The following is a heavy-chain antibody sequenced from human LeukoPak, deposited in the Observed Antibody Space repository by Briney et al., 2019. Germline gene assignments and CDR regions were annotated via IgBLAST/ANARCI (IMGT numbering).Heavy chain of an antibody. V-gene: IGHV3-30*02. CDR3: AKDRSQPFDY. J-gene: IGHJ4*02. CDR1: GFTFSSYG. CDR2: IRYDGSNK. Sequence: QPGGSLRLSCAASGFTFSSYGMHWARQAPGKGLEWVAFIRYDGSNKYYADSVKGRFTISRDNSKNTLYLQMNSLRAEDTAVYYCAKDRSQPFDYWGQGTLVTVSS.